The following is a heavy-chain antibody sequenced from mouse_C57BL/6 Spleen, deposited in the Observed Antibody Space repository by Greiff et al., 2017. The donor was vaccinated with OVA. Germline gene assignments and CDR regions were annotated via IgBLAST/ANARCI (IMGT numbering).Heavy chain of an antibody. CDR2: ISYDGSN. D-gene: IGHD2-4*01. CDR1: GYSITSGYY. V-gene: IGHV3-6*01. J-gene: IGHJ1*03. CDR3: ARGDYDGYWYFDV. Sequence: DVQLQESGPGLVKPSQSLSLTCSVTGYSITSGYYWNWIRQFPGNKLEWMGYISYDGSNNYNPSLKNRISITRDTSKNQFFLKLNSVTTEDTATYYCARGDYDGYWYFDVWGTGTTVTVSS.